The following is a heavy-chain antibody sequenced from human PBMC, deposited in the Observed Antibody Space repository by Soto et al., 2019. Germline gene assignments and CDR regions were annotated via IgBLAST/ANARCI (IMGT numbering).Heavy chain of an antibody. CDR1: GYTFTSYA. Sequence: ASVKVSCKASGYTFTSYAMHWVRQAPGQRLERMGWINAGNGNTKYSQKFQGRVTITRDTSASTAYMELSSLRSEDTAVYYCARDEDNWNPDYYYGMDVWGQGTTVTVSS. V-gene: IGHV1-3*01. J-gene: IGHJ6*02. CDR2: INAGNGNT. D-gene: IGHD1-20*01. CDR3: ARDEDNWNPDYYYGMDV.